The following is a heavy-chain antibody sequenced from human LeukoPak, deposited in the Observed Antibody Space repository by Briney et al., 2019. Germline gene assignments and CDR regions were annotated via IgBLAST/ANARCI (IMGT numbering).Heavy chain of an antibody. D-gene: IGHD1-20*01. CDR1: GGTFSSYA. V-gene: IGHV1-69*05. CDR3: ARGVGYNWNHFDY. CDR2: IFPIFGTA. Sequence: GASVKVSCKASGGTFSSYAISWVRQAPGQGLEWMGGIFPIFGTANYAQKFQGRVTITTDESTSTAYMELSSLRSEDTAVYYCARGVGYNWNHFDYWGQGTLVTVSS. J-gene: IGHJ4*02.